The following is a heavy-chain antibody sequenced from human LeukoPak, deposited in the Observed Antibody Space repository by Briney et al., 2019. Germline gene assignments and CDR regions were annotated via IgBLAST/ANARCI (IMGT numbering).Heavy chain of an antibody. V-gene: IGHV4-59*01. D-gene: IGHD3-22*01. Sequence: SETLSLTCTVSGGSISSYYWSWIRQPPGKGLEWIGYIYYSGSTNYNPSLKSRVTISVDTSKNQSSLKLTSVTAADTAVYYCARIWDSSAYWLDYWGQGTLVTVSS. J-gene: IGHJ4*02. CDR1: GGSISSYY. CDR2: IYYSGST. CDR3: ARIWDSSAYWLDY.